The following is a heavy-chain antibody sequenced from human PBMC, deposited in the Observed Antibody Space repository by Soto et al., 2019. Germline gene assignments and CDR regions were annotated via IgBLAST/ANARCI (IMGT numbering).Heavy chain of an antibody. Sequence: QVQLVESGGGVVQPGRSLRLSCAASGFTFSSYGMHWVRQAPGKGLEWVAVIWYDGSNKYYADSVKGRFTISRDNSKNTLYLQMNSRRAEDTAVYYCARDTAEYSSSSAIDYWGQGTLVTVSS. CDR3: ARDTAEYSSSSAIDY. CDR1: GFTFSSYG. V-gene: IGHV3-33*01. CDR2: IWYDGSNK. D-gene: IGHD6-6*01. J-gene: IGHJ4*02.